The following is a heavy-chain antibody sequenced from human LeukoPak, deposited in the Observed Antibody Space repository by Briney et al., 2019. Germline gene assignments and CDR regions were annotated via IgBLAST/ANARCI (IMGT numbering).Heavy chain of an antibody. CDR1: GYTFTGYY. CDR2: INPNSGGT. J-gene: IGHJ6*03. CDR3: ARDQVEWELPTKYYYYYYMDV. V-gene: IGHV1-2*02. Sequence: GASVKVSCKASGYTFTGYYMHWVRQAPGQGLEWMGWINPNSGGTNYAQKFQGRVTMTRDTSISTAYMELSGLRSDNTAVYYCARDQVEWELPTKYYYYYYMDVWGKGTTVTVSS. D-gene: IGHD1-26*01.